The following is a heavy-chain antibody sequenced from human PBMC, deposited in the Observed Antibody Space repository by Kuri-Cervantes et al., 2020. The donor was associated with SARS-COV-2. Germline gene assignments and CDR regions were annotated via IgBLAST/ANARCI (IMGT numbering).Heavy chain of an antibody. D-gene: IGHD2-2*01. CDR1: GDTFSSYA. V-gene: IGHV1-69*06. CDR2: IIPIFGTA. Sequence: SVKVSCKASGDTFSSYAITWVRQAPGQGLEWMGRIIPIFGTANYAQKFQGRVTIIADKSTSTAYMELNSMRSEDTAVYYCASRYCINTSCREYFQHWGQGTLVTVSS. CDR3: ASRYCINTSCREYFQH. J-gene: IGHJ1*01.